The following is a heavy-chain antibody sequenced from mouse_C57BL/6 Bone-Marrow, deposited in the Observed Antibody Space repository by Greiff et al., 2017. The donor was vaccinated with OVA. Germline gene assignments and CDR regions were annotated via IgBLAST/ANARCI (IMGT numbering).Heavy chain of an antibody. Sequence: QVQLQQPGAELVKPGASVKMSCKASGYTFTSYWITWVKQRPGQGLEWIGDIYPGSGSTNYNEKFKSKATLTVDTSSSTAYMQLSSLTSEDSAVYYCARKRNYSNSSGFAYWGQGTLVTVSA. V-gene: IGHV1-55*01. CDR3: ARKRNYSNSSGFAY. CDR2: IYPGSGST. J-gene: IGHJ3*01. D-gene: IGHD2-5*01. CDR1: GYTFTSYW.